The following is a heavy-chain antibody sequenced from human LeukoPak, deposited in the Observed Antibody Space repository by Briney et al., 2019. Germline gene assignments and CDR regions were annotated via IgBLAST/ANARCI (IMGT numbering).Heavy chain of an antibody. CDR3: AKVINYWYFDV. D-gene: IGHD3-16*01. V-gene: IGHV3-23*01. J-gene: IGHJ2*01. Sequence: GGSLRLSCAASGFTFSTYAMSWVRQAPGKGREWGSAISGSGGGTYYAESVKGRFTISRDNSKNTLYLQLNSLRAEDTAVYYCAKVINYWYFDVWGRGALVTVSS. CDR1: GFTFSTYA. CDR2: ISGSGGGT.